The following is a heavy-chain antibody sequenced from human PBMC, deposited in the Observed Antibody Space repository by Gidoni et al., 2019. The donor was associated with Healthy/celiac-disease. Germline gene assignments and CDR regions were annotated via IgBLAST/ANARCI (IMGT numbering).Heavy chain of an antibody. J-gene: IGHJ2*01. V-gene: IGHV3-21*01. CDR1: GFTFSSYS. CDR3: ARAFLRSSEWELLSYWYFDL. Sequence: EVQLVESGGGLVKPGGSLRLSCAASGFTFSSYSMNWVRQAPGKGLEWVSSISSSSSYIYYADSVKGRFTISRDNAKNSLYLQMNSLRAEDTAVYYCARAFLRSSEWELLSYWYFDLWGRGTLVTVSS. D-gene: IGHD1-26*01. CDR2: ISSSSSYI.